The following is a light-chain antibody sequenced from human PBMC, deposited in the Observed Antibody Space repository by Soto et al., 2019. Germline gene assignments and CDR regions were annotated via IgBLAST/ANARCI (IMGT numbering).Light chain of an antibody. CDR3: CSYPSSSLYV. Sequence: QSALTQPASVSGSPGQSITVSCTGTSSDLGSYNLVSWYQQHPGKAPKLMIYEGSKRPSGVSNRFSASKSGNTASLTISGLQAEDEADYFCCSYPSSSLYVFGTGTKVTVL. V-gene: IGLV2-14*02. J-gene: IGLJ1*01. CDR1: SSDLGSYNL. CDR2: EGS.